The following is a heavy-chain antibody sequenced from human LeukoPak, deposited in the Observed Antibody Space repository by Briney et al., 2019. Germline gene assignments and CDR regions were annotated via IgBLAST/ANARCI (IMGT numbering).Heavy chain of an antibody. D-gene: IGHD6-13*01. V-gene: IGHV1-46*01. CDR3: ASYSSSWYPY. CDR2: INPSGGST. J-gene: IGHJ4*02. Sequence: ASVKVSCKASGYTFTSYYMHWVRQAPGQGLEWMGIINPSGGSTSYAQKFQGRVTMTTDTSTSTAYMELRSLRSDDTAVYYCASYSSSWYPYWGQGTLVTVSS. CDR1: GYTFTSYY.